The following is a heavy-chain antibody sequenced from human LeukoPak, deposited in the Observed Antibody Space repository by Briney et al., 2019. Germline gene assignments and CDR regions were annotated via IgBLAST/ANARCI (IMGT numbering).Heavy chain of an antibody. J-gene: IGHJ4*02. CDR1: GFTFSSDS. V-gene: IGHV3-48*02. D-gene: IGHD2-8*01. CDR3: ARNKWASY. CDR2: ISSSGAAI. Sequence: GSLRISCAASGFTFSSDSMNWVRQAPGKGLEWVSYISSSGAAIYYADSVKGRFTISRDNAKNSLFLQMISLRDEDTAVYYCARNKWASYWGQGTLVTVSS.